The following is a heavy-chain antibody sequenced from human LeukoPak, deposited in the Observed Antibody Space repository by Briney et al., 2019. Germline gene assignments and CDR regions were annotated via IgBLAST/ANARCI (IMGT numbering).Heavy chain of an antibody. J-gene: IGHJ4*02. D-gene: IGHD3-22*01. CDR2: IIPIFGTA. V-gene: IGHV1-69*13. CDR1: GGTFSSYA. Sequence: SVKVSCKASGGTFSSYAISWVRQAPGQGLEWMGGIIPIFGTANYAQKFQGRVTITADGSTSTAYMELSSLRSEDTAVYYCARCDPYYYDSSGYYPFDYWGQGTLVTVSS. CDR3: ARCDPYYYDSSGYYPFDY.